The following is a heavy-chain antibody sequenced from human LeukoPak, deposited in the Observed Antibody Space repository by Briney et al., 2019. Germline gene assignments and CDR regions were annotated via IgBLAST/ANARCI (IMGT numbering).Heavy chain of an antibody. CDR1: GYTFTSYG. D-gene: IGHD3-10*01. CDR3: ARGGWQLWFGGYYYYYYMDV. Sequence: GASVKVSCKASGYTFTSYGISWVRQAPGQGLEWVGWIGAYNGNTNYAQKLQGRVTMTTDTSTSTAYMELRSLRSDDTAVYYCARGGWQLWFGGYYYYYYMDVWGKGTTVTISS. CDR2: IGAYNGNT. V-gene: IGHV1-18*01. J-gene: IGHJ6*03.